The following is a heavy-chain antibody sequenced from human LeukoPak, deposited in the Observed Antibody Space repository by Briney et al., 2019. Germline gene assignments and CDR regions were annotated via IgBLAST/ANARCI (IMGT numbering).Heavy chain of an antibody. Sequence: GGSLRLSCAASGFTINIYAMTWVRQAPGKGLEWVSSITVNGGGISYADSVKGRFTISRDNSKNTLYLQMSSLRAEDTAVYYCAKDPNGDYVGAFDGWDRGTRVTVSS. CDR1: GFTINIYA. V-gene: IGHV3-23*01. J-gene: IGHJ3*01. CDR3: AKDPNGDYVGAFDG. D-gene: IGHD4-17*01. CDR2: ITVNGGGI.